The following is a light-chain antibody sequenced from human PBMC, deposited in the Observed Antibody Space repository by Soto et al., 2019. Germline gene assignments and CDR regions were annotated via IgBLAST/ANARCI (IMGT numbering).Light chain of an antibody. CDR2: DAS. J-gene: IGKJ2*01. V-gene: IGKV3-20*01. CDR1: QSVSDTD. CDR3: QQYGTSPYT. Sequence: EIVLTQSPGTLSLSPGERAALSCRASQSVSDTDLAWYKQKPGQAPRLLIYDASRRATGIPDRFSGSGSGTDFTLTISRLEPEDFAVYYCQQYGTSPYTFGQGTKVDIK.